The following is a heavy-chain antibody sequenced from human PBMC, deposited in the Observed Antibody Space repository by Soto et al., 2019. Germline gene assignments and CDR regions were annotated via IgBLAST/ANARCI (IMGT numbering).Heavy chain of an antibody. CDR2: ITSDSSDI. J-gene: IGHJ4*02. CDR3: ATTYCSGGYCFSSEY. D-gene: IGHD2-15*01. CDR1: GITFRSYS. V-gene: IGHV3-21*01. Sequence: GGSLRLSCAASGITFRSYSMSWVRQAPGKGLEWVSSITSDSSDIYYADSVKGRFTISRDNGENSLYLQMTSLGAEDTGVYYCATTYCSGGYCFSSEYWGQGVLVTVSS.